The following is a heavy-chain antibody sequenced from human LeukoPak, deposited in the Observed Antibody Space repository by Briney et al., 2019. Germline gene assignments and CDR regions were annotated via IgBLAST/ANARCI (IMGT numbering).Heavy chain of an antibody. CDR2: IYPGDSDT. Sequence: GESLKISCKGPGYSFTSYWIGWVRQMPGKGLEWMGIIYPGDSDTRYSPSFQGQVTISADKSISTAYLQWSSLKASDTAMYYCARTAAMRGYWFDPWGQGTLVTVSS. D-gene: IGHD2-2*01. J-gene: IGHJ5*02. V-gene: IGHV5-51*01. CDR1: GYSFTSYW. CDR3: ARTAAMRGYWFDP.